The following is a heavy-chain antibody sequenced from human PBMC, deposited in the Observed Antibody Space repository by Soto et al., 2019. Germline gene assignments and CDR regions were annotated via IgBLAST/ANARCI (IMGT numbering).Heavy chain of an antibody. D-gene: IGHD6-6*01. V-gene: IGHV4-30-2*01. J-gene: IGHJ6*02. CDR2: IYHSGST. CDR3: ARADLQKEGYSSSPRGYGMDV. CDR1: GGSISSGGYS. Sequence: PSETLSLTCAVSGGSISSGGYSWSWIRQPPGKGLEWIGYIYHSGSTYYNPSLKSRVTISVDRSKNQFSLKLSSVTAADTAVYYCARADLQKEGYSSSPRGYGMDVWGQGTTVTVSS.